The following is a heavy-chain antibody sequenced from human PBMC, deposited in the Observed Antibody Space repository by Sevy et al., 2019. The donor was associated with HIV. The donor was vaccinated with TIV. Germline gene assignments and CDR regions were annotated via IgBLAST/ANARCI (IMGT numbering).Heavy chain of an antibody. CDR1: GFTFSNYW. CDR3: VRDGLASATDFDY. V-gene: IGHV3-7*01. J-gene: IGHJ4*02. Sequence: GGSLRLSCEVSGFTFSNYWMTWVRQAPGKGLEWVANIKEDGSEKYYGDSVKGRFSLSRDNAKNSLYLQMDSLRAEDTAVYYCVRDGLASATDFDYWGQGTLVTVSS. CDR2: IKEDGSEK. D-gene: IGHD2-15*01.